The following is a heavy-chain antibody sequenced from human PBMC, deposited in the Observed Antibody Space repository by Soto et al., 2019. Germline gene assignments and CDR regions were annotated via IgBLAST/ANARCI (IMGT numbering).Heavy chain of an antibody. D-gene: IGHD3-22*01. V-gene: IGHV4-39*01. CDR3: ARFDTSGDFDY. J-gene: IGHJ4*02. CDR2: IYYTGTT. Sequence: SETLSLTCAVSGGSVSSSNYYWGWIRQPPGKGLEWIGSIYYTGTTYYNPSLKSRVTISVDTSENQFSLNLSSVTAADTAVYYCARFDTSGDFDYWGQGTLVTVSS. CDR1: GGSVSSSNYY.